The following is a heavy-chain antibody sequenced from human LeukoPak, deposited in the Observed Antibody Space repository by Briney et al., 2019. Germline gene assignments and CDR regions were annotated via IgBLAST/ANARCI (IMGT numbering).Heavy chain of an antibody. Sequence: PGGSLRLSCIVSGFTVSSYYMSWVRQAPGKGLEWVSVIYSGGSTYYADSVKGRFTISRDNSKNTLHLQMNSLRAEDTAVYYCARGGDGYKLDAFDNWGQGTTVTVSS. CDR3: ARGGDGYKLDAFDN. D-gene: IGHD5-24*01. CDR1: GFTVSSYY. V-gene: IGHV3-53*01. CDR2: IYSGGST. J-gene: IGHJ3*02.